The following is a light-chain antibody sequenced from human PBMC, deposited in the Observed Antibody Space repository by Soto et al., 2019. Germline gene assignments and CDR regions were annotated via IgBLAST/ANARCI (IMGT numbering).Light chain of an antibody. J-gene: IGKJ3*01. CDR2: DAS. CDR1: QSVSSY. CDR3: QQRSNWPFT. Sequence: EIVLTQSPATLSLSPGERATLSCRASQSVSSYLAWYQQKPGQAPRLLIHDASNRATGIPARFSGSGSGTDFALTISSLEPEDFAVYYCQQRSNWPFTCGPGTKVDIK. V-gene: IGKV3-11*01.